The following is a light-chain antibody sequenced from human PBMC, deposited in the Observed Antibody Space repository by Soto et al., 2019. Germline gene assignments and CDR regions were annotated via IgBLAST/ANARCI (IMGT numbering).Light chain of an antibody. Sequence: DIWMTQSPDSLAGSLGGGATINCKSSQSVLISSGNKNYLGWYQQKPGQPPNLLISWASTRESGVPDRFSGSGSGTDFTLTISSLQAEDVAVYYCQHRGTFGQGTKLEIK. V-gene: IGKV4-1*01. CDR1: QSVLISSGNKNY. J-gene: IGKJ2*01. CDR3: QHRGT. CDR2: WAS.